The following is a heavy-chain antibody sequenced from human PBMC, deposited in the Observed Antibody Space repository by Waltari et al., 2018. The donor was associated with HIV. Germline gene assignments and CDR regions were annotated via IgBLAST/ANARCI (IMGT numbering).Heavy chain of an antibody. CDR2: IYYSGST. V-gene: IGHV4-59*01. J-gene: IGHJ6*02. Sequence: QVQLQESGPGLVKPSETLSLTCTVSGGSISSYYWSWIRQPPGKGLEWIGYIYYSGSTNYNPSLKSRVTISVDTSKNQFSLKLSSVTAADTAVYYCARGPIIQFSMDVWGQGTTVTVSS. CDR1: GGSISSYY. CDR3: ARGPIIQFSMDV.